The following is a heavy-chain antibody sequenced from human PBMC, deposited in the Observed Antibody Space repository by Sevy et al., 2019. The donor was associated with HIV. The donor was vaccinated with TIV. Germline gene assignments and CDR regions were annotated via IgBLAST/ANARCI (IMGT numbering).Heavy chain of an antibody. V-gene: IGHV1-18*01. CDR1: GYTFTSYG. CDR2: ISAYNGNT. CDR3: ARTDTLEDIVVVVAATPPDY. Sequence: ASVKVSCKASGYTFTSYGISWVRQAPGQGLEWMGWISAYNGNTNYAQKLQGRVTMTTDTSTSTAYMVLRSLRSDDTAVYYCARTDTLEDIVVVVAATPPDYWGQGTLVTVSS. D-gene: IGHD2-15*01. J-gene: IGHJ4*02.